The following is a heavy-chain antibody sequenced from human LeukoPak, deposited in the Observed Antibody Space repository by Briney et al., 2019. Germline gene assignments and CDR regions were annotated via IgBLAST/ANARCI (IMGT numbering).Heavy chain of an antibody. CDR1: GFTFSSYS. CDR2: INEDGSST. CDR3: TRDTFGARDS. D-gene: IGHD3-10*01. Sequence: GGSPRLSCAASGFTFSSYSMNWVRQAPGKGLVWVSRINEDGSSTSYAESVRGRFTISRDNAKNTLYLQMNSLRAEDAAVYYCTRDTFGARDSWGQGTLVTVSS. J-gene: IGHJ4*02. V-gene: IGHV3-74*01.